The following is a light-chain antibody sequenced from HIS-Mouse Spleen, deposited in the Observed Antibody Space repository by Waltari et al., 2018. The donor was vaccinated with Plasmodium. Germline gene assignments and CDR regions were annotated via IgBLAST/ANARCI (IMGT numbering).Light chain of an antibody. Sequence: QSALTQPRSVSGSPGPSVPIPCTGTSSAVGGYNYVSWYQHHPGKAPKLMIYDVSKRPSGVPDRFSGSKSGNTASLTISGLQAEDEADYYCCSYAGSYTYVFGTGTKVTVL. V-gene: IGLV2-11*02. CDR2: DVS. CDR1: SSAVGGYNY. CDR3: CSYAGSYTYV. J-gene: IGLJ1*01.